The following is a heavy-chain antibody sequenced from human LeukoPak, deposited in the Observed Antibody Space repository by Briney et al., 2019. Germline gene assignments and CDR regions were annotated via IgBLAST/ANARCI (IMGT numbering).Heavy chain of an antibody. CDR3: ARADLLYYYDSSGPYSAWDY. CDR1: GFTFSSYV. CDR2: ISYDGSNK. D-gene: IGHD3-22*01. Sequence: GGSLRLSCAASGFTFSSYVLHWVRQAPGKGLEWVTVISYDGSNKYYADSVKGRFTVSRDNSENTLYLQMNGLRTEDTAVYYCARADLLYYYDSSGPYSAWDYWGQGTLVTVSS. J-gene: IGHJ4*02. V-gene: IGHV3-30-3*01.